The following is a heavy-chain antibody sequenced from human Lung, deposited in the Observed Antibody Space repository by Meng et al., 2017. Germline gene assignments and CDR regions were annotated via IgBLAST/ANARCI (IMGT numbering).Heavy chain of an antibody. J-gene: IGHJ6*02. D-gene: IGHD5-18*01. CDR1: GGSVSTGSYY. CDR3: ASRRGYSYGYVVNGMDF. V-gene: IGHV4-61*01. CDR2: ISNGGSS. Sequence: GPLRLSCTVSGGSVSTGSYYWSWIRQPLGKGLEWIGYISNGGSSNYNSSLKSRVTISVDTSKNQFSLKLSSVTVADTAVYYYASRRGYSYGYVVNGMDFWGQGTTVTVSS.